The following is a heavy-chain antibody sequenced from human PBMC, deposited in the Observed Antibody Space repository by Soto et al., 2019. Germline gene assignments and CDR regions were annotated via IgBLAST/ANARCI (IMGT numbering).Heavy chain of an antibody. D-gene: IGHD6-19*01. J-gene: IGHJ3*02. V-gene: IGHV3-23*01. CDR3: AKGIPGQWLVRFDAFDI. CDR1: GFTFSSYA. CDR2: ISGSGGST. Sequence: GGSLRLSCAASGFTFSSYAMSWVRQAPGKGLEWVSAISGSGGSTYYADSVKGRFTISRDNSKNTLYLQMNSLRAEDTAVYYCAKGIPGQWLVRFDAFDIWGQGTMVTVSS.